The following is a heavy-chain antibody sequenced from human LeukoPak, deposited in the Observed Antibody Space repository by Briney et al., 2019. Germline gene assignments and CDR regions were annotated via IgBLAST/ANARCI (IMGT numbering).Heavy chain of an antibody. CDR2: INPNSGGT. CDR1: GYTFTKYY. Sequence: ASVKVSCKASGYTFTKYYIHWVRQAPGQGLEWMGWINPNSGGTNYAQKFQGRVTMTRDTSISTAYMELSRLRSDDTAVYYCARVVWYYYDSSGLDYWGQGTLVTVSS. D-gene: IGHD3-22*01. J-gene: IGHJ4*02. CDR3: ARVVWYYYDSSGLDY. V-gene: IGHV1-2*02.